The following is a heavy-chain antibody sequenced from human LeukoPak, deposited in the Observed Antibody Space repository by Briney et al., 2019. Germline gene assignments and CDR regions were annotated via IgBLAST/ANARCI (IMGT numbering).Heavy chain of an antibody. D-gene: IGHD3-3*01. CDR2: IKQDGSVK. CDR1: GFTFSNYW. V-gene: IGHV3-7*01. Sequence: GGPLRLSCAASGFTFSNYWMSWVRQAPGKGLEWVANIKQDGSVKQYVGSIKGRFTISRDNAKNTLYLQMDSLRVEDTAVYYCARFSRVEWSFWGQGTLVTVSS. J-gene: IGHJ4*02. CDR3: ARFSRVEWSF.